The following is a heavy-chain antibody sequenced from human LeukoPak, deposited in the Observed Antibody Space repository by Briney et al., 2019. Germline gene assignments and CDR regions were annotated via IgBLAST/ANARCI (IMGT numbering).Heavy chain of an antibody. CDR2: IDLADSYT. D-gene: IGHD3-22*01. CDR1: AYSFPSYW. Sequence: GESLKISCKGSAYSFPSYWITWVRQVPGKGLGWMGRIDLADSYTNYSTSFQGHVTISADKVISTAYLQWSSLKASDTAMYYCARRTSYSDSSGYYHYFFDYWGQGTLVTVSS. J-gene: IGHJ4*02. CDR3: ARRTSYSDSSGYYHYFFDY. V-gene: IGHV5-10-1*01.